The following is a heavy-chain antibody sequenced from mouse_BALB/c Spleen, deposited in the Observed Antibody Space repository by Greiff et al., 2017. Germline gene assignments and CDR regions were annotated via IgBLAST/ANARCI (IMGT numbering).Heavy chain of an antibody. V-gene: IGHV5-4*02. CDR3: ARDYGNPRYFDV. CDR2: ISDGGSYT. CDR1: GFTFSDYY. J-gene: IGHJ1*01. D-gene: IGHD2-1*01. Sequence: EVQRVESGGGLVKPGGSLKLSCAASGFTFSDYYMYWVRQTPEKRLEWVATISDGGSYTYYPDSVKGRFTISRDNAKNNLYLQMSSLKSEDTAMYYCARDYGNPRYFDVWGAGTTVTVSS.